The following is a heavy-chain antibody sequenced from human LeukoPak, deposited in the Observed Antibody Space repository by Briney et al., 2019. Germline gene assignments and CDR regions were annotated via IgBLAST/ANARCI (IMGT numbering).Heavy chain of an antibody. CDR2: T. Sequence: SETLSLTCTVSGGSLTDGDYYWGWVRQPPGTGLQWIATTYEGASLKSRVTISLDTSKNQFFLRLTSVTAADTAVYYCVRILGRYQEGMDVWGPGITVTVSS. V-gene: IGHV4-61*08. CDR3: VRILGRYQEGMDV. J-gene: IGHJ6*02. CDR1: GGSLTDGDYY. D-gene: IGHD1-26*01.